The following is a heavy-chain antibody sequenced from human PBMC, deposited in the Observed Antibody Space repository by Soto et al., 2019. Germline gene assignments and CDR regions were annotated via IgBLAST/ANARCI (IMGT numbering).Heavy chain of an antibody. D-gene: IGHD5-12*01. Sequence: PSETLSLTCTVSGGSISGYYWSWIRQPPGKGLEWIGYMYNSGSTVYNPSFKSRVTISVDRSKNQFSLRLSSVTAADTAVYYCAREGYSGYDSPGYFDYWGQGTLVTVSS. V-gene: IGHV4-59*12. J-gene: IGHJ4*02. CDR3: AREGYSGYDSPGYFDY. CDR2: MYNSGST. CDR1: GGSISGYY.